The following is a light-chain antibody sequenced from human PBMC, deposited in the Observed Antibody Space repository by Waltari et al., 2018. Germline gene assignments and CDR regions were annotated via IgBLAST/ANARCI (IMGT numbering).Light chain of an antibody. CDR3: QQDNNWAT. Sequence: DILMTQSPATLSVSPGERATLSCRASQSVSSNLAWYQQKPGQAPRLLIYGASTRATGIPARSSGSGSREEFTLTSSRLPAEDFAVYYWQQDNNWATFGQGTKVEIE. J-gene: IGKJ1*01. CDR2: GAS. CDR1: QSVSSN. V-gene: IGKV3-15*01.